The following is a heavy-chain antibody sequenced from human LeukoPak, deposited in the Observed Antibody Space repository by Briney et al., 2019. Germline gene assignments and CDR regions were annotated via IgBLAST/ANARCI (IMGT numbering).Heavy chain of an antibody. Sequence: WASVKVSCKASGYTFTSYYMHWVRQAPGQGLEWMGIINPSGGSTSYAQKFQGRVTMTRDMSTSTVYMELSSLRSEDTAVDYCARNMVRGVNFDAFDIWGQGTMVTVSS. CDR1: GYTFTSYY. V-gene: IGHV1-46*01. J-gene: IGHJ3*02. CDR2: INPSGGST. D-gene: IGHD3-10*01. CDR3: ARNMVRGVNFDAFDI.